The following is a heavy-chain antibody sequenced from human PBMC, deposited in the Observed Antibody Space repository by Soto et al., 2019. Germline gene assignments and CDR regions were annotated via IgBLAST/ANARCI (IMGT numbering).Heavy chain of an antibody. CDR2: INHSGST. CDR1: GGSFSGYY. CDR3: ARSRYYDFWGGHTAYYGMDV. Sequence: QVQLQQWGAGLLKPSETLSLTCAVYGGSFSGYYWSWIRQPPGKGLEWIGEINHSGSTNYNPSLKSRVTISVDTYKNQCSLKLSTVTAADTAVYYCARSRYYDFWGGHTAYYGMDVWGQGTTVTVSS. V-gene: IGHV4-34*01. D-gene: IGHD3-3*01. J-gene: IGHJ6*02.